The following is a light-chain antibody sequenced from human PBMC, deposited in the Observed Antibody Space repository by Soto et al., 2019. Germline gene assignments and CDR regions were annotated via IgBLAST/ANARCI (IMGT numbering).Light chain of an antibody. CDR1: SGHSSYA. CDR2: LNSDGSH. J-gene: IGLJ2*01. CDR3: QTWGADSVI. V-gene: IGLV4-69*01. Sequence: QPVLTQSPSASASLGASVKLTCTLSSGHSSYAIAWHQQQPEKGPRFLMKLNSDGSHSKGDGISDRFSGSSSGAERYLTISSLPSEGEADYYCQTWGADSVIFGGGTKLTVL.